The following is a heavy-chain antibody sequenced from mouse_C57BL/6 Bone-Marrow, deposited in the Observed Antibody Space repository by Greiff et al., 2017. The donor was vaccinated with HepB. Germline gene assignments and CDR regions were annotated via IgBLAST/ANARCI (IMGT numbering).Heavy chain of an antibody. V-gene: IGHV3-6*01. Sequence: EVKLVESGPGLVKPSQSLSLTCSVTGYSITSGYYWNWIRQFPGNKLEWMGYISYDGSNNYNPSLKNRISITRDTSKNQFFLKLNSVTTEDTATYYCARGRGMVTTAYWGQGTLVTVSA. CDR2: ISYDGSN. CDR3: ARGRGMVTTAY. D-gene: IGHD2-2*01. J-gene: IGHJ3*01. CDR1: GYSITSGYY.